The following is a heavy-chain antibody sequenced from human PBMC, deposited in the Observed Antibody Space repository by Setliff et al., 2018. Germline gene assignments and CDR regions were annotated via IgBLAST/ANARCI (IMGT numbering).Heavy chain of an antibody. CDR1: GYSFSDYG. CDR2: ISAYNGNT. CDR3: ARGGYSYGYDHGFDI. Sequence: ASVKVSCKASGYSFSDYGISWVRQAPGQGLEWMGWISAYNGNTKYAQKLQGRVTMATDISTSTAYMELRSLRSDDTAVYYSARGGYSYGYDHGFDIWGQGTMVTVSS. D-gene: IGHD5-18*01. V-gene: IGHV1-18*01. J-gene: IGHJ3*02.